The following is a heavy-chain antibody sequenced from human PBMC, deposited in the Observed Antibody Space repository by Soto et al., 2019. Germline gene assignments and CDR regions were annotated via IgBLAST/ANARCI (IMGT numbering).Heavy chain of an antibody. CDR1: GFTCGTHW. J-gene: IGHJ4*02. V-gene: IGHV3-7*01. CDR3: ARTLGDSTCY. D-gene: IGHD4-17*01. Sequence: GGSLRLSCTASGFTCGTHWMHWVRRGQGKGLEWVANIKQDGSTKYYVDSVKGRFIISRDNAKNSLYLQMNSLRVEDTAVYYCARTLGDSTCYWGQGT. CDR2: IKQDGSTK.